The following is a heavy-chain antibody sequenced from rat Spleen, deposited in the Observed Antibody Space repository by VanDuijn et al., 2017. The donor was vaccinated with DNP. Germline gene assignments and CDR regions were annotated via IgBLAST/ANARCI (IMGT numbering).Heavy chain of an antibody. D-gene: IGHD4-3*01. V-gene: IGHV5-22*01. Sequence: EVQLVESGGGLVQPGRSLKLSCAASGFTFSDYYMAWVRQAPTRGLEWVAYITYDGSSTYYGDSVKGRFTISRGNAKSTLYLQMNSLRSEDMATYSGERWYNWGYYLDYWGQGTLVTVSS. CDR2: ITYDGSST. CDR3: ERWYNWGYYLDY. CDR1: GFTFSDYY. J-gene: IGHJ3*01.